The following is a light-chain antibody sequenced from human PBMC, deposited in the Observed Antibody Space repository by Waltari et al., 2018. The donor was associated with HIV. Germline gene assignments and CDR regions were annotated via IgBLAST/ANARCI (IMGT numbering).Light chain of an antibody. CDR2: GNN. CDR1: RSNLGSGYD. V-gene: IGLV1-40*01. J-gene: IGLJ1*01. Sequence: QSVLAQPPSVSGAPGQRVTISCTGSRSNLGSGYDVHWYQQIPGAAPRLLIYGNNYRPCGVPDRFAGSKSGTSAVLANTGLQAEDEADYYCQSYDGSLSALYVFGTGTRVIVL. CDR3: QSYDGSLSALYV.